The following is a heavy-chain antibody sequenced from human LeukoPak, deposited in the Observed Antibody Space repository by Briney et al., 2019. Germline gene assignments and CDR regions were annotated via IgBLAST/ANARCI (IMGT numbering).Heavy chain of an antibody. CDR2: ISSSSSYI. CDR1: GSTFSSYS. Sequence: GGSLRLSCAASGSTFSSYSMNWVRQAPGKGLEWVSSISSSSSYIYYADSVKGRFTISRDNSRNTVYLQMNSLRAEDTAVYYCARGKQYSSGWGLIDYWGQGTLVTVSS. J-gene: IGHJ4*02. V-gene: IGHV3-21*01. D-gene: IGHD6-19*01. CDR3: ARGKQYSSGWGLIDY.